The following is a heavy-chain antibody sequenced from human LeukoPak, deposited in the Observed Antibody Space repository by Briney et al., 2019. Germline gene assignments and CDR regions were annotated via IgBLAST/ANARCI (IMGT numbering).Heavy chain of an antibody. V-gene: IGHV4-59*01. Sequence: ASETLSLTCTVSGGSISSYYWSWIRQPPGKGLEYVGYIYYSGSTYYNPSLKSRVTISVDTSKNQFSLKLSSVTAADTAVYYCARAGYYYGSGSYYNTPHLDYWGQGTLVTVSS. J-gene: IGHJ4*02. CDR1: GGSISSYY. CDR3: ARAGYYYGSGSYYNTPHLDY. D-gene: IGHD3-10*01. CDR2: IYYSGST.